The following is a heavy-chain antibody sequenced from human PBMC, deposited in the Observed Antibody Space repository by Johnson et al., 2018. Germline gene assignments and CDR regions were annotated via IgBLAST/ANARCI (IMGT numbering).Heavy chain of an antibody. Sequence: QVQLQESGPGLVKPSETLSLTCTVSGGSISSYYWSWIRQPPGKGLEWIGYIYYSGSTNYNPSLKSRVTISGATSKNQFSLKLSTVTAADAAVDYWARGGRGYYDSFDIWGQGTMVTVSS. J-gene: IGHJ3*02. CDR2: IYYSGST. D-gene: IGHD3-22*01. CDR1: GGSISSYY. CDR3: ARGGRGYYDSFDI. V-gene: IGHV4-59*01.